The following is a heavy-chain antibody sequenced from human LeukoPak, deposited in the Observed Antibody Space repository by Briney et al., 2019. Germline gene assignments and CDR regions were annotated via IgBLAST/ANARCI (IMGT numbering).Heavy chain of an antibody. CDR3: TTGNY. J-gene: IGHJ4*02. Sequence: QAGGSLRLSCAASGFSFTDAWMSWVRQAPGKGLEWIGHLKSKGAGGTTDYAAPVKARFTISGDDSKNTLYLQMNSLKTEDTAVYYCTTGNYWGQGTLVTVSS. V-gene: IGHV3-15*01. CDR1: GFSFTDAW. CDR2: LKSKGAGGTT.